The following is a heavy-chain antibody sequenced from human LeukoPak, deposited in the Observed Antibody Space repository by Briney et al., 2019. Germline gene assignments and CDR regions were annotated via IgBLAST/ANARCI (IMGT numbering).Heavy chain of an antibody. Sequence: GGSLRLSCAASGFIFTNAWMSWVRQAPGRGLEWLGRIKSKSDGGITESAAPVKGRFTISRDDSKNTLYLQMNSLQTEDSAIYYCTRDRSTGLTDGDLQHWGQGTLVTVSS. D-gene: IGHD4-17*01. CDR2: IKSKSDGGIT. CDR3: TRDRSTGLTDGDLQH. V-gene: IGHV3-15*01. CDR1: GFIFTNAW. J-gene: IGHJ1*01.